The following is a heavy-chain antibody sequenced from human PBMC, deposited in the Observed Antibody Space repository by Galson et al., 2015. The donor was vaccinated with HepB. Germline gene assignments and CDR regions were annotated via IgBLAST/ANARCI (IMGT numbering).Heavy chain of an antibody. D-gene: IGHD2-2*01. CDR3: ARGPGKVVPAALDY. CDR2: IWYDGSNK. CDR1: GFTFSSYG. V-gene: IGHV3-33*01. Sequence: SLRLSCAASGFTFSSYGMHWVRQAPGKGLEWVAVIWYDGSNKYYADSVKGRFTISRDNSKNTLYLQMNSLRAEDTAMYYCARGPGKVVPAALDYWGQGTLVTVSS. J-gene: IGHJ4*02.